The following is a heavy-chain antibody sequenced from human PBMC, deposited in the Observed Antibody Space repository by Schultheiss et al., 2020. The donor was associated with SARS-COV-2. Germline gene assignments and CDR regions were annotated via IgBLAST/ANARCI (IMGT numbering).Heavy chain of an antibody. CDR3: ARALHSGYDYGLGYYYYMDV. J-gene: IGHJ6*03. CDR1: GYTFTSYG. Sequence: ASVKVSCKASGYTFTSYGISWVRQAPGQGLEWMGWISAYNGNTNYAQKLQGRVTMTRNTSISTAYMELSSLRAEDTAVYYCARALHSGYDYGLGYYYYMDVWGKGTTVTVSS. D-gene: IGHD5-12*01. CDR2: ISAYNGNT. V-gene: IGHV1-18*01.